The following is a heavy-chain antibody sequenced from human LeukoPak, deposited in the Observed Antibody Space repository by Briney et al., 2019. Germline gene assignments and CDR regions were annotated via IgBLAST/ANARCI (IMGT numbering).Heavy chain of an antibody. CDR3: VSQCGGTTFH. CDR1: AGSPITYF. Sequence: SETLSHTCTVSAGSPITYFWSWIRQPPGKGLERMGWVYYNGSTNSNNSLKRRVSSSLDNSKNRFSLSLKSVTDPDTTVYYCVSQCGGTTFHWGQGARVTVSS. V-gene: IGHV4-59*01. D-gene: IGHD1/OR15-1a*01. J-gene: IGHJ4*02. CDR2: VYYNGST.